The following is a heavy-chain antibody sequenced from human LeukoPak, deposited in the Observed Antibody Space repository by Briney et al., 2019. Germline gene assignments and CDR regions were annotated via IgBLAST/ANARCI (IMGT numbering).Heavy chain of an antibody. Sequence: GGSLRLSCAASGFNFNTYGMHWVRQTPGKGLEWVAVIWHDGSDEYYADSVKGRFTISRDNSKSFVYLQMASLSDEDTAVYYCAGEVVSDVSGVDYAWLDPWGQGTLVFVS. J-gene: IGHJ5*02. CDR3: AGEVVSDVSGVDYAWLDP. CDR1: GFNFNTYG. CDR2: IWHDGSDE. D-gene: IGHD2-8*01. V-gene: IGHV3-33*01.